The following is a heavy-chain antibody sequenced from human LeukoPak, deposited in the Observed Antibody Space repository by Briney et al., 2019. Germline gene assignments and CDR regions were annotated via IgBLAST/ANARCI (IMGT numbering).Heavy chain of an antibody. CDR1: GFTFSSYS. CDR3: ARSDSSGYYSYYYGMDV. D-gene: IGHD3-22*01. J-gene: IGHJ6*02. V-gene: IGHV3-21*01. CDR2: ISSSSSYI. Sequence: GGSLRLSCAASGFTFSSYSMNWVRQAPGKGLEWVSSISSSSSYIYYADSVKGRFTISRDNAKNSLYLQMNSLRAEDTAVYYCARSDSSGYYSYYYGMDVWGQGTTVTVSS.